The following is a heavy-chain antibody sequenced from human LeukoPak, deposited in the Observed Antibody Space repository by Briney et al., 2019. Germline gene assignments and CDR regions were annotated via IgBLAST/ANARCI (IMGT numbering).Heavy chain of an antibody. CDR2: INAYNGNT. J-gene: IGHJ4*02. D-gene: IGHD1-14*01. Sequence: GASVKVSCKASGYTFTSYGISWVRQAPGQGLEWIGWINAYNGNTNYGRKLQGRVTMTTDTTTSTAYMELRSLRSDDTAGYYCARDAGKLSCSHWGQGTLVTVSS. CDR3: ARDAGKLSCSH. V-gene: IGHV1-18*01. CDR1: GYTFTSYG.